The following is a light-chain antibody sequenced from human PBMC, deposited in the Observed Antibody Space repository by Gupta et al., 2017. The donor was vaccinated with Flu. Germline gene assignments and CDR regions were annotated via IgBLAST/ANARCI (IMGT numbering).Light chain of an antibody. Sequence: SYDLAQPPSVSVSPGKTARITRARDALAKQYAFWYQQKPGQAPVLVILKDTERPSGIPERFSGSSSGTTVTLTISGVQAEDEADYYCQSVDSTGTYVVFGGGTKVTVL. CDR2: KDT. CDR1: ALAKQY. CDR3: QSVDSTGTYVV. J-gene: IGLJ3*02. V-gene: IGLV3-25*02.